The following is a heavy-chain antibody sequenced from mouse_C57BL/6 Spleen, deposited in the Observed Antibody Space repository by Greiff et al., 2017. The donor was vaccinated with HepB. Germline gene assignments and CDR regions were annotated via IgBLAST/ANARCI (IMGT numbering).Heavy chain of an antibody. Sequence: VQLQQSGAELVMPGASVKLSCKASGYTFTSYWMHWVKQRPGQGLEWIGEIDPSDSYTNYNQKFKGKSTLTVDKSSSSAYMQLSSLTSEDSAVYYCARVDGSVYYYAMDYWGQGTSVTVSS. V-gene: IGHV1-69*01. CDR2: IDPSDSYT. J-gene: IGHJ4*01. D-gene: IGHD2-3*01. CDR1: GYTFTSYW. CDR3: ARVDGSVYYYAMDY.